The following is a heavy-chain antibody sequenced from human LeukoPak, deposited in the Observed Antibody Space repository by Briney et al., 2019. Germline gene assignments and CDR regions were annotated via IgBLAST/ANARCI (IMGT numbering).Heavy chain of an antibody. V-gene: IGHV3-30*03. CDR2: ISYDGGHQ. Sequence: GSLRLSCTASGFTFTSYGMHWVRQAPGKGLEWVAVISYDGGHQYYADSVKGRFTISRDNSKYILYLQMNSLRAEDTAVYYCARWTAWGYSYGGYFDYWGQGILVTVSS. CDR3: ARWTAWGYSYGGYFDY. J-gene: IGHJ4*02. CDR1: GFTFTSYG. D-gene: IGHD5-18*01.